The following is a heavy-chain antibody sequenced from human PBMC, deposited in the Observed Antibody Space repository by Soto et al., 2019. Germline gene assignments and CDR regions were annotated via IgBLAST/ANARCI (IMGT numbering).Heavy chain of an antibody. D-gene: IGHD2-2*01. Sequence: ESLCLTCSVFGDSISSANWWNWVRQSPGKGLEWIVEIHHSGSTNYNPSLKSRVTISVDKSKNQVSLKVNSVTAADTAVYYCARARKYCSSSSCYLDPWGQGTLVTVYS. V-gene: IGHV4-4*02. CDR2: IHHSGST. J-gene: IGHJ5*02. CDR3: ARARKYCSSSSCYLDP. CDR1: GDSISSANW.